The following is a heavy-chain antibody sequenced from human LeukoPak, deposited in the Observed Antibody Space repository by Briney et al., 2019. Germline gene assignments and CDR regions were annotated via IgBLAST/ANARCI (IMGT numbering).Heavy chain of an antibody. V-gene: IGHV5-51*01. CDR2: IYPGDSDT. J-gene: IGHJ4*02. D-gene: IGHD6-13*01. CDR1: GYSFTSYW. Sequence: LGESLKISCKGSGYSFTSYWIGWVRQMPGKGLEWMGIIYPGDSDTRYSPSFQGQVTFSADKSISTAYLQWSSLKASDTAMYYCARRTNLGQLAHFDSWGQGTLVIVSS. CDR3: ARRTNLGQLAHFDS.